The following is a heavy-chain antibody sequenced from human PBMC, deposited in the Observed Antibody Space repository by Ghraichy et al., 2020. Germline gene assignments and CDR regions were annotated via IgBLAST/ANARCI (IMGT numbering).Heavy chain of an antibody. J-gene: IGHJ4*02. V-gene: IGHV3-23*01. CDR1: GFTFSRSA. CDR3: AKEPLNCGGDCYSLNEY. Sequence: GGSLRLSCAASGFTFSRSAMNWVRQAPGKGLEWVSVITGSGATTYYADSVKGRFTISRDNSKNTLYMQMNSLRVEDTAVYYCAKEPLNCGGDCYSLNEYWGQGTLVTVSS. D-gene: IGHD2-21*02. CDR2: ITGSGATT.